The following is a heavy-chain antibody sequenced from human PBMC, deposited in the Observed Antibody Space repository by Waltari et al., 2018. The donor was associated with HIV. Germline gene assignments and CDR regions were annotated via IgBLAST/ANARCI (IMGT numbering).Heavy chain of an antibody. Sequence: EVQLVEFGGGLVQPGGSLRLSCAASGFTFSTYWMSWVRQAPGKGLEWVANIKQDGSEKYYVDSVNGRFTSSRDNAENSLYLQMNSLRAEDTAVYYCARGGFYGSGSKVNWGQGTLVTVSS. V-gene: IGHV3-7*04. J-gene: IGHJ4*02. D-gene: IGHD3-10*01. CDR2: IKQDGSEK. CDR1: GFTFSTYW. CDR3: ARGGFYGSGSKVN.